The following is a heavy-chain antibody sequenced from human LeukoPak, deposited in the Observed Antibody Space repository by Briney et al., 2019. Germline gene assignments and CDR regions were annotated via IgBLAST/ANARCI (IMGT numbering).Heavy chain of an antibody. V-gene: IGHV3-21*01. Sequence: PGGSLRLSCAASGFTFSNYNMNWVRQTPGKGLEWVSSITRDSIYTFYADSVKGRFTISRDNSKNTLYLQMNSLRAEDTAVYYCARDVVGIAVAPNAAFDIWGQGTMVTVSS. CDR3: ARDVVGIAVAPNAAFDI. J-gene: IGHJ3*02. D-gene: IGHD6-19*01. CDR1: GFTFSNYN. CDR2: ITRDSIYT.